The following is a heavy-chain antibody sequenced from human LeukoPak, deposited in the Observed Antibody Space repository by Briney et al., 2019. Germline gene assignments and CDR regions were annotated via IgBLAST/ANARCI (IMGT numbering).Heavy chain of an antibody. V-gene: IGHV4-28*01. Sequence: TSSETLSLTCAVSGYSTTSSSWWGWIRQPPGKGLEWIGYIYHSGTTYYNPSLQSRVTMSVDTSKNQFSLKLSSVTAVDTAVYYCARKENVYYYFDYWGQGTLVTVSS. J-gene: IGHJ4*02. CDR3: ARKENVYYYFDY. CDR2: IYHSGTT. CDR1: GYSTTSSSW. D-gene: IGHD3-10*01.